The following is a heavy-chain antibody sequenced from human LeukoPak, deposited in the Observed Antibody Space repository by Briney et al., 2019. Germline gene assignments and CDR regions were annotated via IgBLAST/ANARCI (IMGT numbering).Heavy chain of an antibody. J-gene: IGHJ4*02. CDR2: FDPEDGET. D-gene: IGHD2-15*01. V-gene: IGHV1-24*01. CDR3: AAGSRRFDY. CDR1: GYTFTSNY. Sequence: GASVKVSCKAFGYTFTSNYMHWVRQAPGKGPEWMGGFDPEDGETIYAQKFQGRVTMTEDTSTDTAYMELSSLRSEDTAVYYCAAGSRRFDYWGQGTLVTVSS.